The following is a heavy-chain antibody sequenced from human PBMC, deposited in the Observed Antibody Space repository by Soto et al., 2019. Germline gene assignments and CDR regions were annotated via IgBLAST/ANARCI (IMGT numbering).Heavy chain of an antibody. CDR3: ARGVPVMVRGVIDFDY. D-gene: IGHD3-10*01. CDR1: GGSISSYY. Sequence: SETLSLTCTVSGGSISSYYWSWIRQPPGKGLEWIGYIYYSGSTNYNPSLKTRVTISVDTSKNQFSLKLSSVTAADTAVYYCARGVPVMVRGVIDFDYWGQGTLVTLSS. V-gene: IGHV4-59*01. CDR2: IYYSGST. J-gene: IGHJ4*02.